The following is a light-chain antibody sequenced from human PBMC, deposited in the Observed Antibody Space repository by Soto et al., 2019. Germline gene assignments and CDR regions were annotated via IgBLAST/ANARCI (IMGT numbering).Light chain of an antibody. J-gene: IGKJ1*01. CDR1: QSILYSSNNQTF. CDR3: QQYYNTPPA. V-gene: IGKV4-1*01. Sequence: IVMTQSPDSLAVSLGERATINCKSSQSILYSSNNQTFLACYQQKPGQPPNLLIYWASTRESGVPDRFSGSGSGTDFTLTISNLQAEDGAVYDCQQYYNTPPAFGQGTKVEIK. CDR2: WAS.